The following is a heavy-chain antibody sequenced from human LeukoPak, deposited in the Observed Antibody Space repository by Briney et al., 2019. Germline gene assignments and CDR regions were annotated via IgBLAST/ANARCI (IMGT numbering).Heavy chain of an antibody. Sequence: GGSLRLSCAASGFTFSTYWMNWVRQAPGKGLEWVANIKQDGSEKYYVDSVKGRFTISRDNDKSSLYLQMTGLRAEDTAVYYCARGPAAPYYYYYGMDVWGQGTTVTVSS. CDR3: ARGPAAPYYYYYGMDV. CDR2: IKQDGSEK. CDR1: GFTFSTYW. V-gene: IGHV3-7*01. D-gene: IGHD2-2*01. J-gene: IGHJ6*02.